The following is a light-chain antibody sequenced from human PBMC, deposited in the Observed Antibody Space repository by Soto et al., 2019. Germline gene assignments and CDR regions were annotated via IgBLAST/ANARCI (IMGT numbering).Light chain of an antibody. V-gene: IGKV3-20*01. CDR3: QQYDTSPRT. CDR2: GAS. J-gene: IGKJ1*01. CDR1: QSVSSNY. Sequence: EIVLTQSPGTLSLSPGERATLSCRASQSVSSNYLAWYQQKRGQAPRLLIYGASSRATGIPTSFSGSGSGTDFNLTISRLEPDDFAVYYCQQYDTSPRTFGQGTKVDI.